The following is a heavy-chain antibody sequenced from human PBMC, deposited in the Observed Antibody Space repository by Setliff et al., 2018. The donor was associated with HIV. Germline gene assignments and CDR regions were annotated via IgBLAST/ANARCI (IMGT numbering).Heavy chain of an antibody. CDR2: IFHSGTT. CDR3: ARDPHYYDRSGHYSWFYFDY. D-gene: IGHD3-22*01. Sequence: SETLSLTCTVSGDSFSSNTNHWGWIRQPPGKGLEWIGYIFHSGTTYYNPSLKSRVTIAIDTSKNQFSLKLTSLTAADTAVYFCARDPHYYDRSGHYSWFYFDYWGQGTLVTVSS. CDR1: GDSFSSNTNH. V-gene: IGHV4-39*07. J-gene: IGHJ4*02.